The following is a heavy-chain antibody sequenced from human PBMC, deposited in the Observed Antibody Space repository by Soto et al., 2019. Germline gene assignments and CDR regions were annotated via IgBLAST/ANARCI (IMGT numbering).Heavy chain of an antibody. CDR1: GFTFRSFG. CDR3: AKDVGQQLVLNYGMDV. CDR2: VSYDGNHK. J-gene: IGHJ6*02. V-gene: IGHV3-30*18. D-gene: IGHD6-13*01. Sequence: QVQLVESGGGVIQPGTSLSLSCGSSGFTFRSFGMYWVRQAPGKGLEWVAVVSYDGNHKYYADSVKGRFTVSRDNAKXXLYLQMYSLRGEDTAVYYCAKDVGQQLVLNYGMDVWGQGTTVTVSS.